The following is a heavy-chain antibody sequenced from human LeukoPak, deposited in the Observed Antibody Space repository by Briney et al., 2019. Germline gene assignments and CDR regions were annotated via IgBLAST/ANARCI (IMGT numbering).Heavy chain of an antibody. J-gene: IGHJ4*02. Sequence: GGSLRLSCAASGFTLSSYAMTWVRQTPGRGLEWVSSVDGGGGGTYYADSVKGRFTISRDNSKDTLYLQMNGLRAEDTAVYFCAKQSAGSAAWYSLHYDFWGQGTLVTVSS. D-gene: IGHD6-13*01. CDR2: VDGGGGGT. V-gene: IGHV3-23*01. CDR1: GFTLSSYA. CDR3: AKQSAGSAAWYSLHYDF.